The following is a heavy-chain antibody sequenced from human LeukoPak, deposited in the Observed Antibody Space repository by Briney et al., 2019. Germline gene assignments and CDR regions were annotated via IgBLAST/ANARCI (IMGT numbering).Heavy chain of an antibody. CDR1: GYTFTSYD. CDR3: ARGGKVLLWFGELLGTDI. V-gene: IGHV1-8*01. Sequence: GASVKVSCKASGYTFTSYDINWVRQATGQGLEWMGWMNPNSGNTGYAQKFQGRVTMTRNTSISTAYMELSSLRSEDTAVYYCARGGKVLLWFGELLGTDIWGQGTMVTVSS. CDR2: MNPNSGNT. J-gene: IGHJ3*02. D-gene: IGHD3-10*01.